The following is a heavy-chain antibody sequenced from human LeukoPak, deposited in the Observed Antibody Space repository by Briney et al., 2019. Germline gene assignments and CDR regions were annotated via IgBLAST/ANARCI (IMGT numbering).Heavy chain of an antibody. CDR2: ISGSGGST. J-gene: IGHJ6*03. V-gene: IGHV3-23*01. D-gene: IGHD1-1*01. Sequence: HPGGSLRLSCAASGFTFSSYAMSWVRQAPGKGLEWVSAISGSGGSTYYADSVKGRFTISGDNAKNSLYLQMNSLRAEDTAVYYCARGLDHHYYYYYMDVWGKGTTVTVSS. CDR1: GFTFSSYA. CDR3: ARGLDHHYYYYYMDV.